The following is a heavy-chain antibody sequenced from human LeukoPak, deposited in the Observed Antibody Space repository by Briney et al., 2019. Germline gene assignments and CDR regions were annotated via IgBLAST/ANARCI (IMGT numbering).Heavy chain of an antibody. CDR2: IYTSGST. D-gene: IGHD6-19*01. Sequence: PSETLSLTCTVSGGSISNYYWSWIRQPAGKGLEWIGRIYTSGSTNYNPSLKSRVTMSVDTSKNQFSLKLSSVTAADTAVYYCARAYSSGWYGGAEFDPWGQGTLVTVSS. CDR1: GGSISNYY. CDR3: ARAYSSGWYGGAEFDP. J-gene: IGHJ5*02. V-gene: IGHV4-4*07.